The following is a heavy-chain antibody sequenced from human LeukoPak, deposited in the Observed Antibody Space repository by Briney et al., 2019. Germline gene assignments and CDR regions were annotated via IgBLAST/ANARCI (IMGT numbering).Heavy chain of an antibody. Sequence: PGGSLRLSCAASGFTFSGHWMHWVRQLPGKGLVWVSRSKSDGSSTSYADSVKGRFTISRDNAKNTLYQQMNSLRVEDTAVYYCARSDWFDPWGQGTLVIVSS. CDR2: SKSDGSST. V-gene: IGHV3-74*01. CDR3: ARSDWFDP. CDR1: GFTFSGHW. J-gene: IGHJ5*02.